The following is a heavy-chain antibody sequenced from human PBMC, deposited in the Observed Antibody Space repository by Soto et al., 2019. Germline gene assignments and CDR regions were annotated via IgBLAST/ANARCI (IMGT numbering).Heavy chain of an antibody. CDR3: ASASPRDFRRPGMDY. J-gene: IGHJ6*04. V-gene: IGHV3-23*01. CDR2: ISGNGGST. D-gene: IGHD3-16*01. CDR1: GFTLSTYA. Sequence: GGSLRLSCAASGFTLSTYAMSWVRQAPGKGLEWVSAISGNGGSTYYADSVKGRFTISRDNSKNTLYLQMNSLRAEDTAVYYCASASPRDFRRPGMDYWGKGTPVAVSS.